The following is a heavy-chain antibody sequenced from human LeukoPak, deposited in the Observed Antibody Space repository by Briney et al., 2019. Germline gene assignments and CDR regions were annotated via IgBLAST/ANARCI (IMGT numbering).Heavy chain of an antibody. J-gene: IGHJ4*02. CDR3: ARGIAAAGTPWDY. Sequence: PGGSLRLSCAASGFTFSSYGMHWVRQAPGKGLEWVAVIWYDGSNKYSADSVKGRFTVSRDNSKNTLYLQMNRLRAADTAVYYCARGIAAAGTPWDYWGQGTLVTVSS. V-gene: IGHV3-33*01. D-gene: IGHD6-13*01. CDR2: IWYDGSNK. CDR1: GFTFSSYG.